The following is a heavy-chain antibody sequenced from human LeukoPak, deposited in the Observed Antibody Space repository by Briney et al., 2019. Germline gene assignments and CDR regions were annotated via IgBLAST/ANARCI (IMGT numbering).Heavy chain of an antibody. CDR3: TALTHIVVVTAIPYYFDY. CDR2: IKSKTDGGTT. D-gene: IGHD2-21*02. J-gene: IGHJ4*02. CDR1: GFTFSNAW. V-gene: IGHV3-15*01. Sequence: GGSLRLSCAASGFTFSNAWMSWVRQAPGKGLEWVGRIKSKTDGGTTDYAAPVKGRFTISRDDSKNTLYLQMNSLKTEDTAVYYCTALTHIVVVTAIPYYFDYWGQGTLVTVSS.